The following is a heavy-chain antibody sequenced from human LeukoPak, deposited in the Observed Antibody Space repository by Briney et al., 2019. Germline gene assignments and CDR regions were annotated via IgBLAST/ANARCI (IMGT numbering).Heavy chain of an antibody. D-gene: IGHD3-22*01. CDR1: GFTFSSHV. CDR3: AKALYYDSSGYLDY. J-gene: IGHJ4*02. V-gene: IGHV3-23*01. CDR2: VSGSGGTP. Sequence: GGSLRLSCAASGFTFSSHVMSWVRQAPGKGLEWVSAVSGSGGTPYYADSVKGRFTISRDNSKNTLYLQMNSLRAEDTAVYYCAKALYYDSSGYLDYWGQGTLVTVSS.